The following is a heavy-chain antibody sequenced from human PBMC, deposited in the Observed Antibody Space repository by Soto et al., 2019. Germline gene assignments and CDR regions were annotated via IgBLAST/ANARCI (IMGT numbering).Heavy chain of an antibody. V-gene: IGHV3-30-3*01. D-gene: IGHD4-17*01. Sequence: QVQLVESGGGVVQPGRSPRLSCAASGFTFNNYAMHWVRQAPGKGLEWVAVTSFDGSKKYYADSVKGRFTISRDNSKNTLYLQMNNLGAEDTAVYYCARDVNYGDYFSYAFDMWGQGTMVTVSS. J-gene: IGHJ3*02. CDR2: TSFDGSKK. CDR3: ARDVNYGDYFSYAFDM. CDR1: GFTFNNYA.